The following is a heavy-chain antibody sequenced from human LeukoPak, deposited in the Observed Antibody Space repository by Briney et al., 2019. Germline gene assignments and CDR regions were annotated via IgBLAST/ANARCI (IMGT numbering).Heavy chain of an antibody. CDR3: AREKALSPHMD. J-gene: IGHJ4*02. V-gene: IGHV3-30*03. D-gene: IGHD2/OR15-2a*01. CDR1: GFTFSSYG. Sequence: GGSLRLSCAASGFTFSSYGMHWVRQAPGKGLEWVAVISYDGSNKYYADSVKGRFTISRDNSKNTLYLQMNSLRAEDTAVYYCAREKALSPHMDWGQGTLVTVSS. CDR2: ISYDGSNK.